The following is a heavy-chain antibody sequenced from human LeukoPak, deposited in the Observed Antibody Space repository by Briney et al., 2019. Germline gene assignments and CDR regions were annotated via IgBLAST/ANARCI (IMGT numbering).Heavy chain of an antibody. Sequence: GGSQRLSCAASGFRFDDYAMHWVRHVPGKGLEWVSGITWNSGSIGYADSVKGRFTISRDNAKNSLYLQMNSLRPEDTALYYCAKDLEIGDRSGYQLVFDYWGQGTLVTVSS. J-gene: IGHJ4*02. CDR3: AKDLEIGDRSGYQLVFDY. CDR1: GFRFDDYA. V-gene: IGHV3-9*01. CDR2: ITWNSGSI. D-gene: IGHD3-22*01.